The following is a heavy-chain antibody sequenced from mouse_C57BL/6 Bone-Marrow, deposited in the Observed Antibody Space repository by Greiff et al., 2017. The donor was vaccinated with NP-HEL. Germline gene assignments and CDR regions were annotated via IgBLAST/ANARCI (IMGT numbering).Heavy chain of an antibody. CDR1: GFTFSDYY. Sequence: EVMLVESEGGLVQPGSSMKLSCTASGFTFSDYYMAWVRQVPEKGLEWVANINYDGSSTYYLDSLKSRFIISRDNAKNILYLQMSSLKSEDTATYYCARDGYDDEGYYYAMDYWGQGTSVTVSS. CDR2: INYDGSST. D-gene: IGHD2-2*01. CDR3: ARDGYDDEGYYYAMDY. J-gene: IGHJ4*01. V-gene: IGHV5-16*01.